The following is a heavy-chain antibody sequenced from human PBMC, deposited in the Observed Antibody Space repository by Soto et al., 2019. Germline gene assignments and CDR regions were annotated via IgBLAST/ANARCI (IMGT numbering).Heavy chain of an antibody. Sequence: GGSLRLSCAAFGLTLSTSSMNWVRQAPGRGLEWISYIRRHTSVTAYADSVKGRFTISRDSAKNSLYLQMNSLRAEDTAVYYCAKEDRITIFGVAEDSSMDVWGKGTTVTV. V-gene: IGHV3-48*01. D-gene: IGHD3-3*01. CDR1: GLTLSTSS. CDR2: IRRHTSVT. CDR3: AKEDRITIFGVAEDSSMDV. J-gene: IGHJ6*03.